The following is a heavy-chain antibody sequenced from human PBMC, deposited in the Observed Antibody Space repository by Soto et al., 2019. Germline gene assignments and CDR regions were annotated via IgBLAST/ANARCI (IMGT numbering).Heavy chain of an antibody. V-gene: IGHV3-21*01. CDR3: ARIGWELLFDYFDY. J-gene: IGHJ4*02. CDR1: GLTFSSYS. Sequence: EVQLVESGGGLVKPGWSLRLSCAASGLTFSSYSMNWVRQAPGKGLEWVSSISSSSSYIYYADSVKGRFTISRDNAKNSLYLQMNSLRAEDTAVYYCARIGWELLFDYFDYWGQGTLVTVSS. D-gene: IGHD1-26*01. CDR2: ISSSSSYI.